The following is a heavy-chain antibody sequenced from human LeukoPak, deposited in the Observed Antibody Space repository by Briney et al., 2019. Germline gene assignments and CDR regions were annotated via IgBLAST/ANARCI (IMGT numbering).Heavy chain of an antibody. Sequence: GGSLRLSCAASGFTVSSNYMSWVRQAPGKGLEWVSVIYSGGSTYYADSVKGRFTISRDNSKNTLYLQMNSLRAEDTAVYYCARDNWNYVALFDCWGQGTLVTVSS. CDR3: ARDNWNYVALFDC. D-gene: IGHD1-7*01. CDR1: GFTVSSNY. V-gene: IGHV3-66*02. J-gene: IGHJ4*01. CDR2: IYSGGST.